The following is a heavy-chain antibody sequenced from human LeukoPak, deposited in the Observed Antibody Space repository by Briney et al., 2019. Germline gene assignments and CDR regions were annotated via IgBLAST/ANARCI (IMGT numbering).Heavy chain of an antibody. D-gene: IGHD2-2*01. CDR1: GYTFTSYG. Sequence: GASVKVSCKASGYTFTSYGISWVRQAPGQGLEWMGWISAYNGNTNYAQKLQGRVTMTTDTSTSTAYMELRSLRSDDTAVYYCARDWGCSSTSCAVEGIYYYMDVWGKGTTVTVSS. CDR2: ISAYNGNT. CDR3: ARDWGCSSTSCAVEGIYYYMDV. J-gene: IGHJ6*03. V-gene: IGHV1-18*01.